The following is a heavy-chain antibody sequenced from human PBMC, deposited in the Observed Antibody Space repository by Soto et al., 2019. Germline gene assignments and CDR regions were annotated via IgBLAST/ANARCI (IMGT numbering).Heavy chain of an antibody. CDR3: TYLDHYYDSSGYAYVDV. D-gene: IGHD3-22*01. V-gene: IGHV3-15*07. Sequence: GGSLRLSCAASGFTFSNAWMNWVRQAPGKGLEWVGRIKSKNDGGTTDYAAPVKGRFTISRDDSKNTLYLQMNSLKTEDTAVYYCTYLDHYYDSSGYAYVDVWGQGTTVTVSS. CDR2: IKSKNDGGTT. CDR1: GFTFSNAW. J-gene: IGHJ6*02.